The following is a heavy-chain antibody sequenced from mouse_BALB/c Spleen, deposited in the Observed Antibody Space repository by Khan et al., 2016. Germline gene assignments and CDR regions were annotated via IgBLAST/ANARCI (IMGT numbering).Heavy chain of an antibody. J-gene: IGHJ4*01. CDR3: SRWLDAMDY. CDR2: ISYSGTT. CDR1: DYSITSDYA. V-gene: IGHV3-2*02. D-gene: IGHD2-2*01. Sequence: VQLKESGPGLVKPSQSLSLTCTVTDYSITSDYAWNWIRQFPGNKLEWMGYISYSGTTTYNPSLKSRISITRDTSKNQFFLQLNSVTTEDTATYDCSRWLDAMDYWGQGTSVTVSS.